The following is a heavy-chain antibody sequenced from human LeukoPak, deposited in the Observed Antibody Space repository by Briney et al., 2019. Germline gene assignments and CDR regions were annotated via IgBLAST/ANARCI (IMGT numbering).Heavy chain of an antibody. D-gene: IGHD1-26*01. J-gene: IGHJ5*02. Sequence: PSETLSPTCTVSGGSISSNGYYWGWIRQPPGKGLEWIASIYYSGSTYYNPSLKSRVTISVDTSKNQLSLKLSSLTAADTAVYYCARHEYSGSYYGLSWFDPWGQGTLVTVSS. CDR3: ARHEYSGSYYGLSWFDP. CDR1: GGSISSNGYY. CDR2: IYYSGST. V-gene: IGHV4-39*01.